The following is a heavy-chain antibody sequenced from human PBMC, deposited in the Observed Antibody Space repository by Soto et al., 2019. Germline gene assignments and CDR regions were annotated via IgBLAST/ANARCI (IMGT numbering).Heavy chain of an antibody. J-gene: IGHJ6*03. Sequence: TSETLSLTCTVSGGSISSSSYYWGWIRQPPGKGLEWIGSIYYSGSTYYNPSLKSRVTISVDTSKNQFSLKLSSVTAADTAVYYCARQRTQQLRYMDVWGKGTTVTVSS. CDR1: GGSISSSSYY. D-gene: IGHD6-13*01. CDR2: IYYSGST. CDR3: ARQRTQQLRYMDV. V-gene: IGHV4-39*01.